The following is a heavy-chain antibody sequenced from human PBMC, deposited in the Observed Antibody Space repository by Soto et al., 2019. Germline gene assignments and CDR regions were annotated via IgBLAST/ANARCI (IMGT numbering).Heavy chain of an antibody. CDR3: ARELDYYGSGSSV. V-gene: IGHV4-59*12. Sequence: SETLSLTCTVSGGSISSYYWSWIRQPPGKGLEWIGYIYYGGSTNYNPSLKSRVTISVDTSKNQFSLKLNSMTAADTAVYYCARELDYYGSGSSVWGQGTLVTVSS. D-gene: IGHD3-10*01. J-gene: IGHJ4*02. CDR2: IYYGGST. CDR1: GGSISSYY.